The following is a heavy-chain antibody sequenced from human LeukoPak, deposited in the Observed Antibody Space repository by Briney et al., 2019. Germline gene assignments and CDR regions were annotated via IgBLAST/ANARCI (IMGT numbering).Heavy chain of an antibody. J-gene: IGHJ4*02. V-gene: IGHV3-30*01. CDR3: AREGNTRVGIFRNGGFDD. D-gene: IGHD1-14*01. CDR2: ISYDGSNK. CDR1: GFTFTSYA. Sequence: GGSLRLSCAASGFTFTSYAMHWVRQAPGKGLEWVAVISYDGSNKYYADSVKGRFTISRDNTKNTLYLKMNSLRAEDTAVYYCAREGNTRVGIFRNGGFDDWGQGTLVTVSS.